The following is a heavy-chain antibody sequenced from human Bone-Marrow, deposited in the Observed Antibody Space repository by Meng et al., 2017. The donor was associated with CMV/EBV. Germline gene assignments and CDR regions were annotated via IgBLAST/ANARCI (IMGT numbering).Heavy chain of an antibody. V-gene: IGHV3-73*01. J-gene: IGHJ4*02. CDR2: IRSKANSYAT. D-gene: IGHD3-16*02. Sequence: GGSLRLSCAASGFTFSGSAMHWVRQASGKGLEWVGRIRSKANSYATAYAASVKGRFTISRDDSKNTAYLQMNSLKTEDTAVYYCTRDRTEYFDYWGQGTLVTVSS. CDR3: TRDRTEYFDY. CDR1: GFTFSGSA.